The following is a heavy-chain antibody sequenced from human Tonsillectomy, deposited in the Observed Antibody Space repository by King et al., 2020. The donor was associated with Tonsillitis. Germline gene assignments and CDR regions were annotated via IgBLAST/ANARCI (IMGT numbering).Heavy chain of an antibody. Sequence: TLKESGPTLVKPTQTLTLTCTFSGFSLSTRGVGVGWIRQPPGKALEWLALIYWNDDKRYSPSLRSRLTITKDTSKNQVVLTMTNMDPVDTATYYCAHRRGIAVAGNWGFDYWGQGTLVTVSS. J-gene: IGHJ4*02. CDR2: IYWNDDK. CDR1: GFSLSTRGVG. CDR3: AHRRGIAVAGNWGFDY. D-gene: IGHD6-19*01. V-gene: IGHV2-5*01.